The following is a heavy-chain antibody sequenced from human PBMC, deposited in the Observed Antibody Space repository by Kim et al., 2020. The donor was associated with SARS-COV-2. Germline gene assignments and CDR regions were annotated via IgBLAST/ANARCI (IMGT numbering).Heavy chain of an antibody. J-gene: IGHJ4*02. V-gene: IGHV1-69*13. Sequence: SVKVSCKSSGGTFSSYPISWVRQAPGQGLEWLGGIISILGTANYAQKFQGRVTITADESTGTAYMELSSLRSEDTAVYYCARDHRVVGATTGHYFDYWGQGTLVTVSS. D-gene: IGHD1-26*01. CDR2: IISILGTA. CDR3: ARDHRVVGATTGHYFDY. CDR1: GGTFSSYP.